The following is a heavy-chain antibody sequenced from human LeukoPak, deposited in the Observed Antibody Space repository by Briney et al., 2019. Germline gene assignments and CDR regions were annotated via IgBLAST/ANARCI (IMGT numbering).Heavy chain of an antibody. CDR1: GFTLSNYG. CDR3: ARATSTLDY. D-gene: IGHD2-2*01. J-gene: IGHJ4*02. Sequence: GGSLRLSCAASGFTLSNYGMHWVRQAPGKGLEWVANIKQDGSEKYYVDSVKGRFTISRDNAKNSLYLQMNSLRAEDTAVYYCARATSTLDYWGQGTLVTVSS. CDR2: IKQDGSEK. V-gene: IGHV3-7*01.